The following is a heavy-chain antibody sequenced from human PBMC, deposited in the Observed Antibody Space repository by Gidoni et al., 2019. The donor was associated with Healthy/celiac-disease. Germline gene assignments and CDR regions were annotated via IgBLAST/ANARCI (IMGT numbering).Heavy chain of an antibody. J-gene: IGHJ5*02. CDR3: ARLPYYYGSGSYWFDP. Sequence: SLSTYYNPSLKSRVTISVDTSKNQFSLKLSSVTAADTAVYYCARLPYYYGSGSYWFDPWGQGTLVTVSS. V-gene: IGHV4-39*01. CDR2: SLST. D-gene: IGHD3-10*01.